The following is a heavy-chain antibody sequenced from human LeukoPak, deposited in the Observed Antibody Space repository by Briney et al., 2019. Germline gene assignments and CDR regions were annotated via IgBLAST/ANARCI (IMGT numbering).Heavy chain of an antibody. CDR3: ASLMPYYYDSSGSP. Sequence: SETLSLTCAVYGGSFSGYYWSWIRQPPGKGLEWIGEINHSGSTNYDPSLKSRVTISVDTSKNQFSLKLSSVTAADTAVYYCASLMPYYYDSSGSPWGQGTLVTVSS. CDR1: GGSFSGYY. CDR2: INHSGST. D-gene: IGHD3-22*01. J-gene: IGHJ5*02. V-gene: IGHV4-34*01.